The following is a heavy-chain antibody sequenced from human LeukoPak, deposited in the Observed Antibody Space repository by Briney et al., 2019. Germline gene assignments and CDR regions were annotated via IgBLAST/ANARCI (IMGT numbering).Heavy chain of an antibody. D-gene: IGHD2-15*01. J-gene: IGHJ4*02. CDR2: INPSGGST. CDR1: GYTFTSYY. Sequence: ASVKVSCKASGYTFTSYYMHWVRQTPGQGLEWMGIINPSGGSTSYAQKFQGRVTMTRDTSTSTVYMELSSLRSEDTAVYYCARSPTGGGLDYWGQGTLVTVSS. CDR3: ARSPTGGGLDY. V-gene: IGHV1-46*01.